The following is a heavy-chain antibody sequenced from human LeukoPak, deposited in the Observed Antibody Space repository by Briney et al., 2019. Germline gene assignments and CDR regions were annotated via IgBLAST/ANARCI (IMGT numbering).Heavy chain of an antibody. Sequence: ASVKVSCKASGYTFTSYDINWVRQATGQGLEWMGWMNPNSGNTGYAQKFQGRVTITRNTSISTAYMELSSLRSEDTAVYYCARGQNKFTVTTDDAFDIWGQGTMVTVSS. J-gene: IGHJ3*02. CDR3: ARGQNKFTVTTDDAFDI. D-gene: IGHD4-17*01. CDR1: GYTFTSYD. V-gene: IGHV1-8*03. CDR2: MNPNSGNT.